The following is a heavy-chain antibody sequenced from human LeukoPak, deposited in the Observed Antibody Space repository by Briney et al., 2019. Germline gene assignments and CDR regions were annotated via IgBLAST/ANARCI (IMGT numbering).Heavy chain of an antibody. V-gene: IGHV3-9*01. Sequence: GGSLRLSCVASGFSFGDYAWNWVRQAPGKGLEWLSIISYNSGNIGYADSERGRSTFSGDNANHYLYLEMNSLRAEDTAFYDFANVRGAYGSGFLFDYWGQGALVTVSS. J-gene: IGHJ4*02. CDR3: ANVRGAYGSGFLFDY. CDR2: ISYNSGNI. CDR1: GFSFGDYA. D-gene: IGHD6-19*01.